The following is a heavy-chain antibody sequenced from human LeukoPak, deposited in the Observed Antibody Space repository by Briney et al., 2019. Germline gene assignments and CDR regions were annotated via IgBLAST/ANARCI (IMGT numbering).Heavy chain of an antibody. D-gene: IGHD2-2*01. CDR1: GFTFDDYA. Sequence: SGGSLRLSCAASGFTFDDYAMHWVRQAPGKGLEWVSGISWNSGSIGYADSVKGRFTISRDNAKNSLYLQMNSLRAEDMALYYCAKAGTYQLLVHFDYWGQGTLVTVSS. CDR2: ISWNSGSI. V-gene: IGHV3-9*03. J-gene: IGHJ4*02. CDR3: AKAGTYQLLVHFDY.